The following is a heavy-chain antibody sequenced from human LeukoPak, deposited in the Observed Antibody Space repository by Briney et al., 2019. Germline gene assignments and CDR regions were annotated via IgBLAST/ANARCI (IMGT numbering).Heavy chain of an antibody. J-gene: IGHJ6*04. CDR3: ARDVVPAAKFPITKVRGAHYGMDV. CDR2: ISHSGST. CDR1: GGSFSGYY. Sequence: PSETLSLTCAVYGGSFSGYYWSWIRQPPGKGLEWIGEISHSGSTNYNPSLKSRVTISVDTSKNQFSLKLSSVTAADTAVYYCARDVVPAAKFPITKVRGAHYGMDVWGKGTTVTVSS. V-gene: IGHV4-34*01. D-gene: IGHD2-2*01.